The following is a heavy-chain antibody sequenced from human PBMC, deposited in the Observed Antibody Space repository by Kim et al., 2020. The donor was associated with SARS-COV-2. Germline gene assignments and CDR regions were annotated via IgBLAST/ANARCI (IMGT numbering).Heavy chain of an antibody. CDR2: ISYDGSKK. Sequence: GVSLRLSCAASGFTFSDFAIHWVRQAPGKGLEWVAVISYDGSKKYYADSVKGRFTLSRDNSKNTLYLQLNSLRTEDTAVYYCARDQDGAASWGQGTLVTV. V-gene: IGHV3-30*04. CDR3: ARDQDGAAS. J-gene: IGHJ5*02. CDR1: GFTFSDFA. D-gene: IGHD4-17*01.